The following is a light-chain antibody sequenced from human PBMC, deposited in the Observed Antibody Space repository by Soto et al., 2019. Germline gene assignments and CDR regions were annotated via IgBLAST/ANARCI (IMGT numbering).Light chain of an antibody. CDR3: QQRSNWFVT. CDR1: QSVSKY. J-gene: IGKJ5*01. CDR2: DAS. Sequence: EIVLTQSPATLPLSPGERATLSCRANQSVSKYLAWYQQRPGQAPRLLIYDASTRSTGIPARFSGSGSGTDFTLTISSLEPEDFAVYYCQQRSNWFVTFGQGTRLETK. V-gene: IGKV3-11*01.